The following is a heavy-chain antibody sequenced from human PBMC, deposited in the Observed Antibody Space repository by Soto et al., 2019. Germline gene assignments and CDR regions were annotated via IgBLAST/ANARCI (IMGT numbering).Heavy chain of an antibody. CDR2: IYPGDSDT. CDR3: ARGLSGWELPRSHFDY. J-gene: IGHJ4*02. CDR1: GYSFTSYW. D-gene: IGHD1-26*01. V-gene: IGHV5-51*01. Sequence: GESLKISCKGSGYSFTSYWIGWVRQMPGKGLEWMGIIYPGDSDTRYSPSFQDQVTISADKSISTAYLQWSSLKASDTAMYYCARGLSGWELPRSHFDYWGQGTLVTVSS.